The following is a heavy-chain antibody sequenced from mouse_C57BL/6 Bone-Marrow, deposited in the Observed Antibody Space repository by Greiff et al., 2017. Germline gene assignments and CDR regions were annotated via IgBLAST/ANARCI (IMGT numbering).Heavy chain of an antibody. Sequence: QVQLQQSGAELARPGASVKMSCKASGYNFTSYTMHWVKQRPGQGLEWIGYINPSSGYTKYNQKFKDKATLTADKSSSTAYMQLSSLTSEDSAVYYCARWFVCYYDSMDYWGQGTSVTVSS. V-gene: IGHV1-4*01. CDR2: INPSSGYT. J-gene: IGHJ4*01. D-gene: IGHD2-12*01. CDR3: ARWFVCYYDSMDY. CDR1: GYNFTSYT.